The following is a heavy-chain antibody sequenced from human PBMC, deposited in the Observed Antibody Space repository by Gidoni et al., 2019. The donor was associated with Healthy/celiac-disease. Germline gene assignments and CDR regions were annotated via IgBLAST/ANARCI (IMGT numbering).Heavy chain of an antibody. Sequence: QVQLVESGGGVVQPGRSLRLSCAASGFTFSSSGMTWVRQAPGKGLEWVAVRSYDGSNKYYADSVKGRFTISRDNSKNTLYLQMNSLRAEDTAVYYCAKDGWEIDYYDSSGYYYGYVYWGQGTLVTVSS. CDR3: AKDGWEIDYYDSSGYYYGYVY. V-gene: IGHV3-30*18. J-gene: IGHJ4*02. CDR2: RSYDGSNK. D-gene: IGHD3-22*01. CDR1: GFTFSSSG.